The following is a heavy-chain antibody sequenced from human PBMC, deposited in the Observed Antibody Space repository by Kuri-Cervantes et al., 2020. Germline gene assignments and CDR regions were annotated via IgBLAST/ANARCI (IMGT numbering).Heavy chain of an antibody. V-gene: IGHV3-9*01. CDR2: ISWNSGNI. CDR1: GFTFSSYD. Sequence: GGYLSLHGAASGFTFSSYDMHGVRQATGKGLEWVSGISWNSGNIAYADSVKGRFTISRDNNKKSLYLQINKLRPEDTALYYCAKDGNHYDRSGYYYYFDHWGQGALVTVSS. J-gene: IGHJ5*02. CDR3: AKDGNHYDRSGYYYYFDH. D-gene: IGHD3-22*01.